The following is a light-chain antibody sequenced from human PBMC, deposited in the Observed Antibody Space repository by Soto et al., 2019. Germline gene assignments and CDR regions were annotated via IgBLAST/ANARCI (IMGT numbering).Light chain of an antibody. Sequence: DIQMTQSPSSLSASVGDRVTITCQASQDINKNLIWYQQKPGKAPKLLIYDASDLETGVPSRFSGSGSGTGFTFTISSLQPEDFATYYCQQYESLPLTFAQGTRLEVK. V-gene: IGKV1-33*01. J-gene: IGKJ5*01. CDR2: DAS. CDR1: QDINKN. CDR3: QQYESLPLT.